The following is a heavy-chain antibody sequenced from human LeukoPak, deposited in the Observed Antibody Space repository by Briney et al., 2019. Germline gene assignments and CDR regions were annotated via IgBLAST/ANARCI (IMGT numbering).Heavy chain of an antibody. V-gene: IGHV4-59*01. CDR2: IYYTGNT. Sequence: PSETLSLTCTVSGGSINNYFWSWIRQPPGKGLEWIGYIYYTGNTNYNPSLKSRVAISVDTSKNQFSLKLTSVTAADTAVYYCPRSYGSGSDYNNCIDPWGQGTLVTVSS. CDR3: PRSYGSGSDYNNCIDP. CDR1: GGSINNYF. D-gene: IGHD3-10*01. J-gene: IGHJ5*02.